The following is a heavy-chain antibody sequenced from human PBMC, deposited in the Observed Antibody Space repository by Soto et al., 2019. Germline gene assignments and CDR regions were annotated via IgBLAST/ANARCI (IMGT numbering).Heavy chain of an antibody. Sequence: ASVKVSCKASGGTFSSYAISWVRQAPGQVLEWMGGIIPIFGTANYAQKFQGRVTITADKSTSTAYMELSSLGSEDTAVYYCARLITIFGVVTPSWFDPWGQGTLVTVSS. J-gene: IGHJ5*02. CDR1: GGTFSSYA. V-gene: IGHV1-69*06. CDR2: IIPIFGTA. CDR3: ARLITIFGVVTPSWFDP. D-gene: IGHD3-3*01.